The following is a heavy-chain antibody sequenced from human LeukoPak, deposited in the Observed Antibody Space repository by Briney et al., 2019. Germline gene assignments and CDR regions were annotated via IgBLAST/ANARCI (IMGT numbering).Heavy chain of an antibody. CDR3: ARDGYDILTGYYNCDY. CDR2: INPNSGGT. J-gene: IGHJ4*02. CDR1: GYTFTGYY. V-gene: IGHV1-2*02. Sequence: GASVKVSCKASGYTFTGYYMHWVRQAPGQGLEWMGWINPNSGGTNYAQKFQGRVTMTRDTSISTAYMELRSLRSDDTAVYYCARDGYDILTGYYNCDYWGQGTLVTVSS. D-gene: IGHD3-9*01.